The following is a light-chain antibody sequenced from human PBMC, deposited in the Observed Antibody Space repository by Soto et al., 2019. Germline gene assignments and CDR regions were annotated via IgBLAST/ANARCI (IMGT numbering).Light chain of an antibody. Sequence: VSTQSPATLSLSPGERSTLSCMAIQSIHTSLAWYQQKPCQTPRLVLYDSTLRANGVPDRFGGSRSGTEFTLTINNLEHEDFAVYYCQQRNVWHPITFGQGTRLEIK. J-gene: IGKJ5*01. V-gene: IGKV3D-11*02. CDR1: QSIHTS. CDR2: DST. CDR3: QQRNVWHPIT.